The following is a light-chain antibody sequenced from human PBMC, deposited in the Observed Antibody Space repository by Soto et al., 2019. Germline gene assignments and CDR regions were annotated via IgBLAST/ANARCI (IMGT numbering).Light chain of an antibody. J-gene: IGKJ2*01. V-gene: IGKV3-11*01. CDR2: DAS. Sequence: EIVLTQSPATLSLSPGERATLSCRASQSVSSYLAWYQQKPGQAPRLLIYDASNRATGIPARFSCSGSGTDFTLTISSRAPEDFAVYSCQQRSNWPLLYTFGQGTKLEIK. CDR1: QSVSSY. CDR3: QQRSNWPLLYT.